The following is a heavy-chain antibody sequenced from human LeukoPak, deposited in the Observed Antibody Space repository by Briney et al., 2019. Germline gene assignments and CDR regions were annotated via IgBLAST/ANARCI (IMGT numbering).Heavy chain of an antibody. CDR2: IYTSGST. V-gene: IGHV4-4*07. J-gene: IGHJ6*02. Sequence: NPSETLSLTCTVSGGSISSYYWSWIRQPAGKGLEWIGRIYTSGSTNYNPSLKSRVTMSGDTSKNQFSLKLSSVTAADTAVYYCARDGIGYCSSTSHYYGMDVWGQGTTVTVSS. CDR1: GGSISSYY. D-gene: IGHD2-2*01. CDR3: ARDGIGYCSSTSHYYGMDV.